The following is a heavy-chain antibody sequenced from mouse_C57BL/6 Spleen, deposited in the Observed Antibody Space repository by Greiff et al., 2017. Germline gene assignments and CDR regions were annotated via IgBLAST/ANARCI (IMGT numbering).Heavy chain of an antibody. CDR3: ARRRLGGGDY. Sequence: EVQLQQSGGGLVKPGGPLKLSCAASGFTFSDYGMHWVRQAPEKGLEWVAYISSGSSTIYYADTVKGRFTISRDNAKNTLFLQMTSLRSEDTAMYYCARRRLGGGDYWGQGTTLTVSS. D-gene: IGHD4-1*01. J-gene: IGHJ2*01. CDR1: GFTFSDYG. CDR2: ISSGSSTI. V-gene: IGHV5-17*01.